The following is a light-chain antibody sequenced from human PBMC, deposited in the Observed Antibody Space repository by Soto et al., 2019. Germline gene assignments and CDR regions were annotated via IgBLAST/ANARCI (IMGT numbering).Light chain of an antibody. J-gene: IGLJ3*02. CDR3: SSYTTSSTWV. Sequence: QSALTQPASVSGSPGQSITISCTGTSSDVGGYNYVSWYQQHPGKAPKLMIYDVSNRPSGVSNRISGSKSGNTASLTISGLQADDEAAYYCSSYTTSSTWVFGGGTQLTVL. V-gene: IGLV2-14*01. CDR1: SSDVGGYNY. CDR2: DVS.